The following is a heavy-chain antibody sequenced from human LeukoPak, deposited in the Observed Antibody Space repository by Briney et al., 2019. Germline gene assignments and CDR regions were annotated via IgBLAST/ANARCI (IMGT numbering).Heavy chain of an antibody. CDR2: ISAYNGNT. V-gene: IGHV1-18*01. Sequence: ASVKDSCKASGYTFTSYGISWVRQAPGQGLEWMGWISAYNGNTNYAQKLQGRVTMTTDTSTSTAYMELRSLRSDDTAVYYCARGCGGDCRGNAFDIWGQGTMVTVSS. D-gene: IGHD2-21*02. J-gene: IGHJ3*02. CDR3: ARGCGGDCRGNAFDI. CDR1: GYTFTSYG.